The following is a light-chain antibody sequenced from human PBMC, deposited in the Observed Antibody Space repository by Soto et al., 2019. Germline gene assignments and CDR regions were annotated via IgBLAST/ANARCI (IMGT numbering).Light chain of an antibody. V-gene: IGKV3-20*01. CDR3: QQDAISLRT. CDR1: QSFSSHF. Sequence: EIVLTQSPGTLSLSPGERATLSCRASQSFSSHFLAWYQQRPGQAPRLLIYAASSRATGIPDRFSGSASGTDFTLTTSRLEPEDFAKYYCQQDAISLRTFGQGTKVEV. CDR2: AAS. J-gene: IGKJ1*01.